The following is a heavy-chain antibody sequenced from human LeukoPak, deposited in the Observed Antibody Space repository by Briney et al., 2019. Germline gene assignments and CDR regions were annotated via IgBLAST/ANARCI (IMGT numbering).Heavy chain of an antibody. CDR2: IKSTSDTT. CDR3: AREMGVVPTAIPTVDS. V-gene: IGHV1-46*01. J-gene: IGHJ4*02. Sequence: GASVKVSCKTSGSTFTSYHILWVRQAPGQGLEWVAIIKSTSDTTVYAEKVQDRFTVTRDTSTSTVYMELSSLSAEDTAAYYCAREMGVVPTAIPTVDSWGQGTLVTVSS. CDR1: GSTFTSYH. D-gene: IGHD2-2*02.